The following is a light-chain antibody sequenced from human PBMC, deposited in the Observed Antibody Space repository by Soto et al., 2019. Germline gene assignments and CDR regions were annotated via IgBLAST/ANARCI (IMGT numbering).Light chain of an antibody. CDR1: SSDIGGYKY. Sequence: QSALTQPASVSGSPGQSITISCTGTSSDIGGYKYVSWYQQHPGKAPKLMIFEVSNRPSGVSNRFSGSKSGNTASLTISGLQGDAVADYYCSSYTSSGTLVVFGGGTKLTVL. CDR3: SSYTSSGTLVV. V-gene: IGLV2-14*01. J-gene: IGLJ2*01. CDR2: EVS.